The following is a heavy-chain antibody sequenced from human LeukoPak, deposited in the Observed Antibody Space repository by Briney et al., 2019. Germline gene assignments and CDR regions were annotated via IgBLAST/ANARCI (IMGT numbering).Heavy chain of an antibody. CDR2: INPNSGGT. CDR3: ARTRGGYSYGYPGYFQH. V-gene: IGHV1-2*02. CDR1: GYTFTGYW. J-gene: IGHJ1*01. Sequence: EASVKVSCTASGYTFTGYWMHWVRQAPGQGLEWMGWINPNSGGTNYAQKFQGRVTMTRDTSITTAYMELSRLTSDDTAVYYCARTRGGYSYGYPGYFQHWGQGTLVTVSS. D-gene: IGHD5-18*01.